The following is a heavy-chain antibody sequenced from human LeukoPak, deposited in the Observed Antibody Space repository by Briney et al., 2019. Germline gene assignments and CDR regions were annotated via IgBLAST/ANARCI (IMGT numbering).Heavy chain of an antibody. Sequence: GASVKVSCKASEYTFTDYHMHWVRQAPGQGLEWMGWINPNSGGTNYAQKFQGRVTMTRDTSISTAYMELRSLRSDDTAVYYCASPYSSSWYQLDYWGQGTLVTVSS. CDR2: INPNSGGT. CDR1: EYTFTDYH. CDR3: ASPYSSSWYQLDY. D-gene: IGHD6-13*01. V-gene: IGHV1-2*02. J-gene: IGHJ4*02.